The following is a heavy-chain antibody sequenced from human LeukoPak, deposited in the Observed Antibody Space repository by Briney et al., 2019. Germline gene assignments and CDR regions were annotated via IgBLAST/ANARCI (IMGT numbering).Heavy chain of an antibody. J-gene: IGHJ1*01. CDR1: GFTVSSNY. D-gene: IGHD5-12*01. V-gene: IGHV3-53*01. CDR2: IYSSGDT. Sequence: GGSLRLSCAASGFTVSSNYMSWVRQAPGKGLDWVSVIYSSGDTYYADSVKGRFTISRDNSKSTLYLQMNSLRAEDTAVYYCARIPIVTITSGGYWGQGTLVTVSS. CDR3: ARIPIVTITSGGY.